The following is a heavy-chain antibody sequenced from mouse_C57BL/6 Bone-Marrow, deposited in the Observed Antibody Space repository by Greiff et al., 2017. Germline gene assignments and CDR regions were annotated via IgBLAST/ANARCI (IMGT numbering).Heavy chain of an antibody. J-gene: IGHJ4*01. CDR1: GFTFSSYA. V-gene: IGHV5-4*01. CDR3: ARDYYGAMDY. D-gene: IGHD1-1*02. CDR2: ISDGGSYT. Sequence: EVKVVESGGGLVKPGGSLKLSCAASGFTFSSYAMSWVRQTPEKRLEWVATISDGGSYTYYPDNVKGRFTISRDNAKNNLYLQMSHLKSEDTAMYYCARDYYGAMDYWGQVTSVTVSS.